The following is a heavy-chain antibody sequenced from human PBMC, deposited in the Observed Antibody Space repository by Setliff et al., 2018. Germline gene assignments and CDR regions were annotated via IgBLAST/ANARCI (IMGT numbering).Heavy chain of an antibody. CDR1: GYSFTSYG. Sequence: ASVKVSCKASGYSFTSYGISWVRQAPGQGLEWMGWISSYNDVTNYAQRFQGRVTMTTDTSTSATYMELRSLRSDDTAVYYCARLVRFCTTSTCQWASASEHWGQGTLVTVSS. V-gene: IGHV1-18*01. CDR3: ARLVRFCTTSTCQWASASEH. D-gene: IGHD2-8*01. J-gene: IGHJ4*02. CDR2: ISSYNDVT.